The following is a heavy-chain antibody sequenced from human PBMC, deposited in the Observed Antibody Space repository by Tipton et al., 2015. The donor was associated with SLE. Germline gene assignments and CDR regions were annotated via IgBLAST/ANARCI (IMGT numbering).Heavy chain of an antibody. V-gene: IGHV3-9*01. CDR1: GFTFDDYA. Sequence: QLVQSGGGLVQPGRSLRLSCAASGFTFDDYAMHWVRQAPGKGLEWVSGISWNSGSIGYADSVKGRFTISRDNAKNSLYLQMNSLRAEDTAVYYCAREVGLLYWGQGTLVTVSS. CDR3: AREVGLLY. J-gene: IGHJ4*02. CDR2: ISWNSGSI.